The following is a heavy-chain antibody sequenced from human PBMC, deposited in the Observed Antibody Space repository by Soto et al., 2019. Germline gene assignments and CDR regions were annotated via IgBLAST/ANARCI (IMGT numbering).Heavy chain of an antibody. CDR2: IRASGSIT. Sequence: EVQLLESGGGLVQPGGSVRLSCAASGFTLSDYDMGWVRQAPGKGLEWVAGIRASGSITYYTDSVKGRFTISRDNSKSTLDLQMNSLRDEDTATYYCAKGVTGTGGYWVSWGQGTLVTVSA. J-gene: IGHJ4*02. D-gene: IGHD2-8*02. V-gene: IGHV3-23*01. CDR1: GFTLSDYD. CDR3: AKGVTGTGGYWVS.